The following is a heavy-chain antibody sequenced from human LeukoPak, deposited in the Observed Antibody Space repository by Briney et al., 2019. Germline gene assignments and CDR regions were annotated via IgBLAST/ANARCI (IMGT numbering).Heavy chain of an antibody. CDR2: ISWDGGST. D-gene: IGHD1-26*01. Sequence: GGSLRLSCAASGFTFDDYTMHWVRQAPGKGLGWVSLISWDGGSTYYADSVKGRFTISRDNSKNSLYLQMNSLRTEDTALYYCAKLVNSGSYSHAFDIWGQGTMVTVSS. J-gene: IGHJ3*02. CDR3: AKLVNSGSYSHAFDI. V-gene: IGHV3-43*01. CDR1: GFTFDDYT.